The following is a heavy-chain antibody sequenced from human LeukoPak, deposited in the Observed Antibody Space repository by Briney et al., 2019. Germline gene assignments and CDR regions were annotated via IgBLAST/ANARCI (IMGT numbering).Heavy chain of an antibody. Sequence: ASVKVSCKASRYTFTGYHMHWVRQAPGQGLEWMGWINPNSGGTNYAQKFQGRVTVTRDTSISTAYMELSRLRSDDTAVYYCARAPTMYYYDSSGPPYAFDIWGQGTMVTVSS. CDR1: RYTFTGYH. J-gene: IGHJ3*02. CDR2: INPNSGGT. D-gene: IGHD3-22*01. V-gene: IGHV1-2*02. CDR3: ARAPTMYYYDSSGPPYAFDI.